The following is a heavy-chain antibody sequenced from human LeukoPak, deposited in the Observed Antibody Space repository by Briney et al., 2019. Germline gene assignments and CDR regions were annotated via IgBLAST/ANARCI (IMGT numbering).Heavy chain of an antibody. D-gene: IGHD2-2*01. CDR3: ARRDAEYQLPPYGMDV. V-gene: IGHV3-30*04. J-gene: IGHJ6*04. CDR2: ISYDGSNK. CDR1: GFTFSSYA. Sequence: PGRSLRLSCAASGFTFSSYAMHWVPQAPGKGLEWVAVISYDGSNKYYADSVKGRFTISRDNSKNTLYLQMNSLRAEDTAVYYCARRDAEYQLPPYGMDVWGKGTTVTVSS.